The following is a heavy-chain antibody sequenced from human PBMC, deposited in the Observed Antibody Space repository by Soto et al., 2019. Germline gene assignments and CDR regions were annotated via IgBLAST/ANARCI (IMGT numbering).Heavy chain of an antibody. V-gene: IGHV4-39*01. CDR2: IYYSGST. J-gene: IGHJ5*02. D-gene: IGHD1-26*01. CDR1: GGSISSSSYY. Sequence: PSETLSLTCTVSGGSISSSSYYWSWIRQPPGKGLEWIGSIYYSGSTYYNPSLKSRVTISVDTSKNQFSLKLSSVTAADTAVYYCAGGSHNWFDPWGQGTLVTVSS. CDR3: AGGSHNWFDP.